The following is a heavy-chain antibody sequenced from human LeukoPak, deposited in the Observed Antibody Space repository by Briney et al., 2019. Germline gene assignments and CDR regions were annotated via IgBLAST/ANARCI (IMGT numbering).Heavy chain of an antibody. Sequence: TGGSLRLSCAASGFTFSSYAMHWVRQAPGKGLEWVAVISYDGSNKYYADSVKGRFTISRDNAKNSLYLQVNSLRAEDTAVYYCARVDVSGYSFGLIDYWGQGTLVTVSS. J-gene: IGHJ4*02. V-gene: IGHV3-30-3*01. CDR2: ISYDGSNK. CDR1: GFTFSSYA. CDR3: ARVDVSGYSFGLIDY. D-gene: IGHD5-18*01.